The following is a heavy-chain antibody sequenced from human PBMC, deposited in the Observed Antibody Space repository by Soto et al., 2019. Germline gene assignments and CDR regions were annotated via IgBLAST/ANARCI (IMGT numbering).Heavy chain of an antibody. J-gene: IGHJ4*02. CDR3: ARHVDTAMATLAFFDY. D-gene: IGHD5-18*01. Sequence: PEESLKISCKGSGYSFTSYWISWVRQMPGKVLEWMGRIDPSDSYTNYSPSFQGHVTISADKSISTAYLQWSSLKASDTAMYYCARHVDTAMATLAFFDYWGQGTLVTVSS. V-gene: IGHV5-10-1*01. CDR1: GYSFTSYW. CDR2: IDPSDSYT.